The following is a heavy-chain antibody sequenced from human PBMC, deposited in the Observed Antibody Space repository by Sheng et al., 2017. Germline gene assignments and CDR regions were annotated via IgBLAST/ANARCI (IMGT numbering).Heavy chain of an antibody. V-gene: IGHV4-38-2*01. CDR3: ARAGDLCTNGVCIYYYYYGMDV. D-gene: IGHD2-8*01. CDR2: IYHSGST. CDR1: GYSISSGYY. Sequence: QVQLQESGPGLVKPSETLSLTCAVSGYSISSGYYWGWIRQPPGKGLEWIGSIYHSGSTYYNPSLKSRVTISVDTSKNQFSLNLSSVTAADTAVYYCARAGDLCTNGVCIYYYYYGMDVWGQGTTVT. J-gene: IGHJ6*02.